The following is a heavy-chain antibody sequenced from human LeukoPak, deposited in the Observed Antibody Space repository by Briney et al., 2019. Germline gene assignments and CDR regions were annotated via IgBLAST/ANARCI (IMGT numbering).Heavy chain of an antibody. D-gene: IGHD2/OR15-2a*01. CDR2: VSGDGGVT. Sequence: QPGGSLRLSCAASGFTFRDFSMHWVRQAPGKGLEWVSLVSGDGGVTHYADSVKGRFTISRGNSKNSLYLQMSSLRVEDTAFYYCAKGNNSLSFNFDYWGQGTLVTVSS. V-gene: IGHV3-43*02. J-gene: IGHJ4*02. CDR1: GFTFRDFS. CDR3: AKGNNSLSFNFDY.